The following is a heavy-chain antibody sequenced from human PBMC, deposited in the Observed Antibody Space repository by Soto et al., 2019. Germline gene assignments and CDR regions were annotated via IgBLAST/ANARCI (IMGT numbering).Heavy chain of an antibody. J-gene: IGHJ6*02. CDR3: ARDGGYCSGGSCYFVSYYYYGMDV. Sequence: QVQLQESGPGLVKPSETLSLTCTVSGGSISSYYWSWIRQPAGKGLEWIGRIYTSGSTNYNPSLTSRVTMSVDTSKNQFSLKLSSVTAADTAVYYCARDGGYCSGGSCYFVSYYYYGMDVWGQGTTVTVSS. CDR1: GGSISSYY. CDR2: IYTSGST. V-gene: IGHV4-4*07. D-gene: IGHD2-15*01.